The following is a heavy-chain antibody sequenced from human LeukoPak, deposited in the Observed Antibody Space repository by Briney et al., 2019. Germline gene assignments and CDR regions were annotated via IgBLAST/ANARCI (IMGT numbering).Heavy chain of an antibody. CDR3: ARDRGDYDFWSGPQAFDI. V-gene: IGHV1-46*01. CDR2: INPSGGST. CDR1: GYTFTSYY. J-gene: IGHJ3*02. D-gene: IGHD3-3*01. Sequence: ASVKVSCKPSGYTFTSYYMHWVRQAPGQGLEWMGIINPSGGSTSYAQKFQGRVTMTRDTSTSTVYMELSSLRSEDTAVYYCARDRGDYDFWSGPQAFDIWGQGTMVTVSS.